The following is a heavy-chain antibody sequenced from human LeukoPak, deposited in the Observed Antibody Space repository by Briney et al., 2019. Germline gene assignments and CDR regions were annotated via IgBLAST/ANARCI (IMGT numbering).Heavy chain of an antibody. CDR2: IYYSGST. Sequence: SETLSLTCAVSGASISSSGYYWGWIRQPPGTGLEWIGSIYYSGSTNYNPSLKSRVTISVDKSKNQFSLKLSSVTAADTAMYYCARKRGHPDAFDIWGQGTMVTVSS. D-gene: IGHD3-10*01. V-gene: IGHV4-39*07. CDR1: GASISSSGYY. CDR3: ARKRGHPDAFDI. J-gene: IGHJ3*02.